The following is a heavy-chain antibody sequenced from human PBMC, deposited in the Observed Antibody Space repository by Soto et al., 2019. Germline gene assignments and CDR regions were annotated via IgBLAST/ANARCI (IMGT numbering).Heavy chain of an antibody. V-gene: IGHV3-23*01. CDR2: ITREGSKT. CDR3: AKGPLDDCLGGSCPFDH. Sequence: GRCMRLSCVPSGFTLRNNTTSWVRQAPGKGREWISDITREGSKTHYAASVKGRFTISRDNVKDTLFLQLNNVRGDYTAVYFCAKGPLDDCLGGSCPFDHWGQGVLVTVSS. D-gene: IGHD2-15*01. J-gene: IGHJ4*02. CDR1: GFTLRNNT.